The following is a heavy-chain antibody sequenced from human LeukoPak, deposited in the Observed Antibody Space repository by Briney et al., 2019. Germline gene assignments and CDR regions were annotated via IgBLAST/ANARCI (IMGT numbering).Heavy chain of an antibody. D-gene: IGHD3-3*01. CDR2: IIPIFGTA. CDR3: ASRRYYDFWSGYYPRYYYYMDV. V-gene: IGHV1-69*05. Sequence: SVKVSCKASRGTFSSYAISWVRQAPGQGLEWMGRIIPIFGTANYAQKFQGRVTITTDESTSTAYMELSSLRSEDTAVYYCASRRYYDFWSGYYPRYYYYMDVWGKGTTVTVSS. CDR1: RGTFSSYA. J-gene: IGHJ6*03.